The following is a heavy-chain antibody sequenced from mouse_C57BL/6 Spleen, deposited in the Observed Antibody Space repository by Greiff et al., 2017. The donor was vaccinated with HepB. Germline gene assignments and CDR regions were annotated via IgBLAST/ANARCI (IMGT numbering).Heavy chain of an antibody. V-gene: IGHV1-53*01. D-gene: IGHD1-1*01. CDR1: GYTFTSYW. CDR2: INPSNGGT. J-gene: IGHJ2*01. CDR3: ARSVDYYGSIPVYFDY. Sequence: VQLQQPGTELVKPGASVKLSCKASGYTFTSYWMHWVKQRPGQGLEWIGNINPSNGGTNYNEKFKSKATLTVDKSSSTAYMQLSSLTSEDSAVYYCARSVDYYGSIPVYFDYWGQGTTLTVSS.